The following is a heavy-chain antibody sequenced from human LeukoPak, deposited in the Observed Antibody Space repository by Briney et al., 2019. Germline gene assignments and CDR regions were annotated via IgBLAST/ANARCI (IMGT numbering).Heavy chain of an antibody. Sequence: PGGSLRLFCAASGFTFSSYGMHWVRQAPGKGLERVAVISYDGSNKYYADSVKGRFTISRDNSKNTLYLQMNSLRAEDTAVCYCAKAASSWAGLDYWGQGTLVTVSS. V-gene: IGHV3-30*18. CDR2: ISYDGSNK. CDR3: AKAASSWAGLDY. J-gene: IGHJ4*02. CDR1: GFTFSSYG. D-gene: IGHD6-13*01.